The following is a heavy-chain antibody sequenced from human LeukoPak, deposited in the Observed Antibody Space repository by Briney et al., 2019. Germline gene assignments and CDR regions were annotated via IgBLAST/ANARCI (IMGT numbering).Heavy chain of an antibody. CDR2: ISAYNGNT. Sequence: ASVKVSCKASGYTFTSYGISWVRQAPGRGLEWMGWISAYNGNTNYAQKLQGRVTMTTDTSTSTAYMELSRLRSDDTAVYYCARGLIRAARLGYMDVWGKGTTVTVSS. CDR1: GYTFTSYG. D-gene: IGHD6-6*01. V-gene: IGHV1-18*01. CDR3: ARGLIRAARLGYMDV. J-gene: IGHJ6*03.